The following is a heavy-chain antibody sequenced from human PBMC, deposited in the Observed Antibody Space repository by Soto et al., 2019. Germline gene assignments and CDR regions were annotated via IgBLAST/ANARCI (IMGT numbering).Heavy chain of an antibody. CDR1: GYTFTGYY. J-gene: IGHJ6*02. D-gene: IGHD3-9*01. V-gene: IGHV1-2*02. CDR2: INPNSGGT. CDR3: ARGILRYFDWPQQTNDYYYGMDV. Sequence: ASVKVSCKASGYTFTGYYMHWVRQAPGQGLEWMGWINPNSGGTNYAQKFQGRVTMTRDTSISTAYMELSRLRSDDTAVYYCARGILRYFDWPQQTNDYYYGMDVCGQGPTVTVYS.